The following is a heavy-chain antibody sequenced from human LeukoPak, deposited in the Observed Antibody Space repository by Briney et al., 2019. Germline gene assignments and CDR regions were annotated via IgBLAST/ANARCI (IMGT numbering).Heavy chain of an antibody. CDR1: EFSVGSNY. CDR2: ISNSGSTI. V-gene: IGHV3-11*04. D-gene: IGHD7-27*01. CDR3: GRGHWGLDY. Sequence: PGGSLRLSCAASEFSVGSNYMTWVRQAPGKGLEWVSYISNSGSTIYYADSVKGRFSISRDNAESSLYLQMNSLRVEDTAVYYCGRGHWGLDYWGQGTLVTVSS. J-gene: IGHJ4*02.